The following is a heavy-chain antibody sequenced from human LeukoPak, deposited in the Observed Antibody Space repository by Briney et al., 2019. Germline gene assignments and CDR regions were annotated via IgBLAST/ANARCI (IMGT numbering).Heavy chain of an antibody. Sequence: PGGSLRLSCAASGFTVSSIYMSWVRQAPGKGLEWVSVIYSGGNTYYTDSVKGRFTISRDNSKNTLYLQMNSLRAEDTAVYYCARGDSSGSYFGYWGQGTLVTVSS. CDR3: ARGDSSGSYFGY. D-gene: IGHD6-25*01. V-gene: IGHV3-53*01. CDR2: IYSGGNT. J-gene: IGHJ4*02. CDR1: GFTVSSIY.